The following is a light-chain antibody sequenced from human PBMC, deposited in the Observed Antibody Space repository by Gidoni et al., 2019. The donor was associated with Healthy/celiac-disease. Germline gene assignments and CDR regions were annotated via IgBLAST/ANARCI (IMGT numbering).Light chain of an antibody. CDR3: LQVKSYPLT. J-gene: IGKJ4*01. CDR2: AES. V-gene: IGKV1-17*01. Sequence: DIQVTQSPSSLSALLGDRVTIPCRASQDIRNDLGWYQQKPGKAPKRLIYAESSLQSGVPSRFSGGGSGTEFALTNGSLQPKDFATNTCLQVKSYPLTFGGGTKVEIK. CDR1: QDIRND.